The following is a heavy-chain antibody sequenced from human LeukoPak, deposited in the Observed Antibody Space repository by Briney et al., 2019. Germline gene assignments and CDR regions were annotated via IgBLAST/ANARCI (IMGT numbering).Heavy chain of an antibody. V-gene: IGHV1-18*01. Sequence: GASVKVSCKASGYTFTSYGISWVRQAPGQGLEWMGWISAYNGNTNYAQKLQGRVTMTRDTSISTAYMELSRLRSDDTAVYYCAMILGGKGISGYWGQGTLVTVSS. CDR1: GYTFTSYG. CDR3: AMILGGKGISGY. D-gene: IGHD4-23*01. CDR2: ISAYNGNT. J-gene: IGHJ4*02.